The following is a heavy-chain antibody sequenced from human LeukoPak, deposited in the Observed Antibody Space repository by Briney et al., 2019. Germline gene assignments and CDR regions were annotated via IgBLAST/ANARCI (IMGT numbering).Heavy chain of an antibody. CDR3: AKDGDIWFGEILPAFDY. V-gene: IGHV3-23*01. Sequence: GGSLRLSCAASGFTFSSYAMSWVRQAPGKGLEWVSAISGSGGSTYYADSVKGRFTISRDNSKNTLYLQMNSLRAEDTAVYYCAKDGDIWFGEILPAFDYWGQGTLVTVSS. CDR2: ISGSGGST. D-gene: IGHD3-10*01. CDR1: GFTFSSYA. J-gene: IGHJ4*02.